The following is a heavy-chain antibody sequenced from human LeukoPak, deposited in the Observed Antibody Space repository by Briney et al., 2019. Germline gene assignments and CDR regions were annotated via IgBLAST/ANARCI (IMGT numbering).Heavy chain of an antibody. J-gene: IGHJ3*02. Sequence: SQTLSLTCTVSGGSISSGSYYWRWHRQPAGKGLEWIVRIYTSGSTNYNPSLKSRLTVSVDTSKNQFSLKLSSVTAADTAVYYCARVPYYYDSSPPFAFDIWGQGTMVTVSS. CDR2: IYTSGST. V-gene: IGHV4-61*02. CDR1: GGSISSGSYY. D-gene: IGHD3-22*01. CDR3: ARVPYYYDSSPPFAFDI.